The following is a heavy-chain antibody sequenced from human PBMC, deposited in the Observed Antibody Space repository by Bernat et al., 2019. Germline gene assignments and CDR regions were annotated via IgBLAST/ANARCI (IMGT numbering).Heavy chain of an antibody. J-gene: IGHJ4*02. CDR3: ARAPAYSGYDYSYFDY. Sequence: QVQLQESGPGLVKPSETLSLTGTVSGGSVSSGSYYWSWIRQPPGKGLEWIGYIYYSGSTNYNPSLKSRVTISVDTSKNQFSLKLSSVTAADTAVYYCARAPAYSGYDYSYFDYWGQGTLVTVSS. CDR2: IYYSGST. V-gene: IGHV4-61*01. CDR1: GGSVSSGSYY. D-gene: IGHD5-12*01.